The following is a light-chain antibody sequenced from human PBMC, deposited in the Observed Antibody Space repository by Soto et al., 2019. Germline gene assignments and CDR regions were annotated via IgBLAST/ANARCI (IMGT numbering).Light chain of an antibody. CDR2: AAS. Sequence: DIQMTQSPSSLSASVGDRVTITCRASQSITNFLNWYQQKPGKAPKLLIYAASSLQSGVPSRFSGSGSGTHFTLTISSLQPEDFATYYCQQNYSPPPITSGQGTRLEIK. CDR1: QSITNF. V-gene: IGKV1-39*01. CDR3: QQNYSPPPIT. J-gene: IGKJ5*01.